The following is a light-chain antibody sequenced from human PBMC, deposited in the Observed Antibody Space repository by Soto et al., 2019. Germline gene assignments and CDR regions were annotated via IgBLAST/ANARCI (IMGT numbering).Light chain of an antibody. CDR3: RQSSSTPPYT. CDR1: QSISSY. Sequence: DIQMTQSPSSLSASVGDRVTITCRASQSISSYLNWYQQKPGKAPKLLIYAASSLQSGVPSRFSGSGSGTDFPLTISSLQPEDFATYYCRQSSSTPPYTFGQGTKLEIK. J-gene: IGKJ2*01. V-gene: IGKV1-39*01. CDR2: AAS.